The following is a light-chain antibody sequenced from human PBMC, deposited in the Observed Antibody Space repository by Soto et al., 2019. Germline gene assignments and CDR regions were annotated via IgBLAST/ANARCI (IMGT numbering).Light chain of an antibody. J-gene: IGLJ3*02. Sequence: QSVLTQSPSASASLGASVKLTCTLSSGHSSYAIAWHQQQPEKGPRYLMKLNSDGSHSKGDGIPDRFSGSSSGAERYLTISSLQSEDEADYYCQTWGTGLWVFGGGTQLT. CDR2: LNSDGSH. CDR1: SGHSSYA. V-gene: IGLV4-69*01. CDR3: QTWGTGLWV.